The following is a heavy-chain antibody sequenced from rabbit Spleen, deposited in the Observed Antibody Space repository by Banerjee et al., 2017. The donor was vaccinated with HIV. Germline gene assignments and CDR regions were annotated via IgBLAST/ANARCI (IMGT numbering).Heavy chain of an antibody. CDR3: ARDTSSSFSSYGMDL. J-gene: IGHJ6*01. D-gene: IGHD1-1*01. CDR2: IDAGSSAFT. Sequence: EQLVESGGGLVQPEGSLTLTCKASGVSFSDKDVMCWVRQAPGKGLEWIACIDAGSSAFTYFATWAKGRFTISKTSSTTVTLQMTRLTAADTATYFCARDTSSSFSSYGMDLWGPGTLVTVS. CDR1: GVSFSDKDV. V-gene: IGHV1S45*01.